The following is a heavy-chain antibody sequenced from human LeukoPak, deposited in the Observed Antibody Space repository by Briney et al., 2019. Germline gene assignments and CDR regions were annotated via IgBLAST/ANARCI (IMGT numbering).Heavy chain of an antibody. CDR3: ARGGSGSYGDY. CDR1: GFTVSSNY. Sequence: GGSLRLSCAASGFTVSSNYMSWDRQAPGKGLEWVSVIYSGGSTYYADSVKGRFTISRHNSKNTLYLQMNSLRAEDTAVYYCARGGSGSYGDYWGQGTLVTVSS. J-gene: IGHJ4*02. D-gene: IGHD1-26*01. V-gene: IGHV3-53*04. CDR2: IYSGGST.